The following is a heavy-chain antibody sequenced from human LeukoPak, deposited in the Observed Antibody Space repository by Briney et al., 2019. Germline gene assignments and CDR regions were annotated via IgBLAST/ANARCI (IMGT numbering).Heavy chain of an antibody. D-gene: IGHD6-13*01. J-gene: IGHJ5*02. CDR2: INHSGST. CDR3: VTRPPHEGSSSWYGWFDP. CDR1: GGSFSGYY. Sequence: SETLSLTCAVYGGSFSGYYWSWIRQPPGKGLEWIGDINHSGSTNYNPSLKSRVTISVDTSKNQFSLKLSSVTAADTAVYYCVTRPPHEGSSSWYGWFDPWGQGTLVTVSS. V-gene: IGHV4-34*01.